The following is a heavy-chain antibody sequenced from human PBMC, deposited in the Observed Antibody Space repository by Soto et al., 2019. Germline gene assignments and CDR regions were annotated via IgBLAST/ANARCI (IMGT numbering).Heavy chain of an antibody. CDR1: GFTFSSYA. D-gene: IGHD3-22*01. CDR3: AKDPKTYYYDSSGFGY. V-gene: IGHV3-23*01. CDR2: ISGSGGST. J-gene: IGHJ4*02. Sequence: VQLLESGGGLVQPGGSLRLSCAASGFTFSSYAMSWVRQAPGKGLEWVSAISGSGGSTYYADSVKGRFTISRDNSKNTLYLQMNSLRAEDTAVYYCAKDPKTYYYDSSGFGYWGQGTLVTVSS.